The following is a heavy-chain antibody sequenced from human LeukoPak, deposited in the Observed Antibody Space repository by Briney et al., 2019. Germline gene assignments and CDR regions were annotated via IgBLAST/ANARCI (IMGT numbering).Heavy chain of an antibody. CDR2: IYYSGNT. CDR3: AGEDYFDSSGYASWRFDI. D-gene: IGHD3-22*01. J-gene: IGHJ3*02. Sequence: PSQTLSLTCTVSGGSISSGSYYWSWIRQPAGKGLEWIGHIYYSGNTIYNPSLKSRVTISVDTSKNQFSLKLTSVTTADTAVYYCAGEDYFDSSGYASWRFDIWGQGTMVTVSS. V-gene: IGHV4-61*09. CDR1: GGSISSGSYY.